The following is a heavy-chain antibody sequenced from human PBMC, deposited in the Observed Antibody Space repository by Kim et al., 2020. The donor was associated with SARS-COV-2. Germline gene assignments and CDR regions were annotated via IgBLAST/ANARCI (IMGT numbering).Heavy chain of an antibody. CDR3: ARDSNYYDSRRRRWFDP. D-gene: IGHD3-22*01. J-gene: IGHJ5*02. CDR2: IWYDGSNK. CDR1: GFTFSSYG. Sequence: GGSLRLSCAASGFTFSSYGMHWVRQAPGKGLEWVAVIWYDGSNKYYADSVKGRFTISRDNSKNTLYLQMNSLRAEDTAVYYCARDSNYYDSRRRRWFDPWGQGTLVTVSS. V-gene: IGHV3-33*01.